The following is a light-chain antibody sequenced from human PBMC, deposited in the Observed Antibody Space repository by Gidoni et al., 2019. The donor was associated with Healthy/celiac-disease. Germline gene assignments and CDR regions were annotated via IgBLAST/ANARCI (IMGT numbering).Light chain of an antibody. CDR1: SNNVGSYNR. V-gene: IGLV2-18*02. J-gene: IGLJ1*01. Sequence: QSALTQPPSVSGSPGQSVTISCTGTSNNVGSYNRVSWYQQPQGTAPKLMMYEVRTRPSGVLDRFYGSKSGNTASLTISGLQAEDEADEYCSSYTSSSVYVFGTGTKVTVL. CDR3: SSYTSSSVYV. CDR2: EVR.